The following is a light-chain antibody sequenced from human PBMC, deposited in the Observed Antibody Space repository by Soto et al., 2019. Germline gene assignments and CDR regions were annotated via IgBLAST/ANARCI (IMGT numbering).Light chain of an antibody. Sequence: QSVLTQPASVSGSPGQSITISCTGTSSDVGAYNYVSWYQHLPGKAPKLIIYEVTNRPSGVSNRFSGSKSGNTASLTISGLQAEDEADYFCTSYTSSSNFVVFGGRTKLTVL. CDR3: TSYTSSSNFVV. V-gene: IGLV2-14*01. CDR2: EVT. J-gene: IGLJ2*01. CDR1: SSDVGAYNY.